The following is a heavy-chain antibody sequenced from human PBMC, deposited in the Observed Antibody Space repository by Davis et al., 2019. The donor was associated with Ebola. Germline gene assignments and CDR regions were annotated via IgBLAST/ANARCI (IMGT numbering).Heavy chain of an antibody. D-gene: IGHD3-10*01. CDR2: IYSGGST. CDR3: ARAGLLWFGELLYDYYYGMDV. Sequence: PGGSLRLSCAASGFTFSSYWMSWVRQAPGKGLEWVSVIYSGGSTYYADSVKGRFTVSRDNSRNTLYLQMNSLRVDDTAVYYCARAGLLWFGELLYDYYYGMDVWGKGTTVTVSS. V-gene: IGHV3-53*01. J-gene: IGHJ6*04. CDR1: GFTFSSYW.